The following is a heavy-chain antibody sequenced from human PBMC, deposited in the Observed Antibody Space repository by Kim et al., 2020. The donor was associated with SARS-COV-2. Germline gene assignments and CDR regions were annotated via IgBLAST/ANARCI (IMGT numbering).Heavy chain of an antibody. CDR3: AKLGDILTGYSNAFDI. V-gene: IGHV3-9*01. J-gene: IGHJ3*02. Sequence: DSVKGRFTISRDNAKNSLYLQMNSLRAEDTALYYCAKLGDILTGYSNAFDIWGQGTMVTVSS. D-gene: IGHD3-9*01.